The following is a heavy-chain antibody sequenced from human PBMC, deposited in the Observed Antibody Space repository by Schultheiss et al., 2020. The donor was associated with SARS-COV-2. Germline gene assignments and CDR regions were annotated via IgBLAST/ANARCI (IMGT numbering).Heavy chain of an antibody. CDR2: INHSGST. CDR3: ARGGSYPLDY. CDR1: GGSISSYY. J-gene: IGHJ4*02. V-gene: IGHV4-34*01. D-gene: IGHD1-26*01. Sequence: SETLSLTCTVSGGSISSYYWSWIRQPPGKGLEWIGEINHSGSTNYNPSLKSRVTISVDTSKNQFSLHLNSVTPEDTAVYYCARGGSYPLDYWGQGTLVTVSS.